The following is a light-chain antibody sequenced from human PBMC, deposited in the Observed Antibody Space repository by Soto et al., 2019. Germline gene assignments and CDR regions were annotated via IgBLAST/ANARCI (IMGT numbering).Light chain of an antibody. Sequence: QSALAQPPSASGSPGQSVTISCPGTSSDVGGYNYVSWYQQHPGKAPKLMIYEVSKRPSGVPDRFSGSKSGNTASLTVSGLQAEDEADYYCSSYAGSNREVFGTGTKVTV. CDR3: SSYAGSNREV. CDR2: EVS. CDR1: SSDVGGYNY. J-gene: IGLJ1*01. V-gene: IGLV2-8*01.